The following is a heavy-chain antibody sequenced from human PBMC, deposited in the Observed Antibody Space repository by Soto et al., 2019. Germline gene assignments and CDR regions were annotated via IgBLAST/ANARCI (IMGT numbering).Heavy chain of an antibody. V-gene: IGHV4-31*03. Sequence: SETLSLTCNVSGGSIGSGGYYWSWIRQHPGKGLEWIGYIYYSGGTFYNPFLESRLAMSVDTSRNQFSLKLRSVTAADTAIYYCARDSGTGDLDYWGQGTLVTVSS. J-gene: IGHJ4*02. CDR3: ARDSGTGDLDY. CDR2: IYYSGGT. D-gene: IGHD3-10*01. CDR1: GGSIGSGGYY.